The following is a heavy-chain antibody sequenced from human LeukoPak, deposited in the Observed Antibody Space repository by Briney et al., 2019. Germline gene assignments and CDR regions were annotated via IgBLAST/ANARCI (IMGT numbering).Heavy chain of an antibody. Sequence: SETLSPTCAVYGGSFSGYYWSWIRQPPGKGLEWIGEINHSGSTNYNPSLKSRVTISVDTSKNQFSLKLSSVTAADTAVYYCARGLDSSRSFDYWGRGTLVTVSS. CDR2: INHSGST. D-gene: IGHD6-13*01. V-gene: IGHV4-34*01. J-gene: IGHJ4*02. CDR1: GGSFSGYY. CDR3: ARGLDSSRSFDY.